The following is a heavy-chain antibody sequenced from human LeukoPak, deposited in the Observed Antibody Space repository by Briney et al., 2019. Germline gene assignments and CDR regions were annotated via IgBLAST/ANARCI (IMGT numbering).Heavy chain of an antibody. CDR2: ISAYNGNT. D-gene: IGHD1-1*01. J-gene: IGHJ6*03. CDR1: GYTFTSYG. CDR3: ARAVKLERQEDYYYYMDV. V-gene: IGHV1-18*01. Sequence: ASVKVSCKASGYTFTSYGISWVRQAPGQGLEWMGRISAYNGNTNYAQKLQGRVTMTTDTSTSTAYMELRSLRSDDTAVYCCARAVKLERQEDYYYYMDVWGKGTTVTVSS.